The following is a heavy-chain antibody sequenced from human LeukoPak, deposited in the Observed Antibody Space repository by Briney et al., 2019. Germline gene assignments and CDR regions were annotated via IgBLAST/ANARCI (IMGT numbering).Heavy chain of an antibody. CDR3: AREESGGYFDY. Sequence: ASVKVSCKASGYTFTSYYMHWVRQAPGQGLEWMGVSNPSGVGTNYAQKFQGRVTMTRDTSTTTVYMELSSLRSEDTAVYYCAREESGGYFDYWGQGALVTVSS. CDR2: SNPSGVGT. J-gene: IGHJ4*02. D-gene: IGHD2-8*02. CDR1: GYTFTSYY. V-gene: IGHV1-46*01.